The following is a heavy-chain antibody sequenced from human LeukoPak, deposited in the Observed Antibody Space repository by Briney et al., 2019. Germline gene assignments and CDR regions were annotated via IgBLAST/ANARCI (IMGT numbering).Heavy chain of an antibody. V-gene: IGHV1-2*02. D-gene: IGHD2-2*01. Sequence: ASVKVSCKASVYTFTGYYMHWVRQAPGQGLEWMGWINPDSGGTNYAQKFQGRVTLTRDTSINTAYMELSRLRFDDTAVYYCARVASTSPPYWGQGTLVAVSS. J-gene: IGHJ4*02. CDR1: VYTFTGYY. CDR3: ARVASTSPPY. CDR2: INPDSGGT.